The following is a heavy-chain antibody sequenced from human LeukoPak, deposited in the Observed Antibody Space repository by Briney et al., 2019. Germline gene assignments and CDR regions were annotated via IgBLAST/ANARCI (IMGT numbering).Heavy chain of an antibody. CDR1: GGSLSSSSYY. J-gene: IGHJ6*03. V-gene: IGHV4-39*01. Sequence: SETLSLTCTVSGGSLSSSSYYWGWIRQPPGKGMEWIGSIYYSGSTYYNPSLKSRVTISVDTSKNQFSLKLSSVTAADTAVYYCASAPSYYYYMDVWGKGTTVTVSS. CDR2: IYYSGST. CDR3: ASAPSYYYYMDV.